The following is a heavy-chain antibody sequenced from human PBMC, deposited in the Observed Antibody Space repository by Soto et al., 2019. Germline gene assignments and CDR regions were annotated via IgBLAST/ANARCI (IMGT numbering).Heavy chain of an antibody. J-gene: IGHJ4*02. CDR1: GGSISSGGYY. CDR2: IYYSGST. V-gene: IGHV4-31*03. CDR3: ARNADYYDSSGYYYPGLFDY. D-gene: IGHD3-22*01. Sequence: QVQLQESGPGLVKPSQTLSLTCTVSGGSISSGGYYWSWIRQHPGKGLEWIGYIYYSGSTYYNPSLKRRVTISVDTSKNQFSLKLSSVTAADTAVYYCARNADYYDSSGYYYPGLFDYWGQGTLVTVSS.